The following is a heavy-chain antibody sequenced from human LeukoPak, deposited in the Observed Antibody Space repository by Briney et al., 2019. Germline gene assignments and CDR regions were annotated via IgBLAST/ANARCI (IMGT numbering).Heavy chain of an antibody. Sequence: SETLSLTCTVSGGSIMSNGYYWGWIRQPPGKGLEWIVSSYNTETTYYNPSLKRRVTLSVDTFNNQFSLRLNSVTAADTAVYYGARRHTSASGFDYWGQGSLVTVSS. CDR2: SYNTETT. V-gene: IGHV4-39*01. J-gene: IGHJ4*02. CDR3: ARRHTSASGFDY. D-gene: IGHD6-19*01. CDR1: GGSIMSNGYY.